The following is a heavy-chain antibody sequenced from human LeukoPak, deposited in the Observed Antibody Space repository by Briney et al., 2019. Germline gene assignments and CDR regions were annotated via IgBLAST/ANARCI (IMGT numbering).Heavy chain of an antibody. CDR1: GGAFSSYA. CDR3: ARASIVYYGSGSYYNSDY. V-gene: IGHV1-69*04. Sequence: GSSVKVSCKASGGAFSSYAISWVRQAPGQGLEWMGRIIPILGIANYAQKFQGRVTITADKSTSTAYMELSSLRSEDTAVYYCARASIVYYGSGSYYNSDYWGQGTLVTVSS. CDR2: IIPILGIA. D-gene: IGHD3-10*01. J-gene: IGHJ4*02.